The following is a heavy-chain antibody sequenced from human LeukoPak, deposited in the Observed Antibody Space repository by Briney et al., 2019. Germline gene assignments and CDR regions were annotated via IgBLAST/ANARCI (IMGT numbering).Heavy chain of an antibody. CDR3: ARPRVAGSFDY. CDR1: GYTFTSYG. Sequence: ASVKVSCKTSGYTFTSYGISWVRQAPGQGLEWMGWISGYNANTNYAQKLQGRVTMTTDTSTSTVYMELRSLRSDDTAVYYCARPRVAGSFDYWGQGTLATVSS. V-gene: IGHV1-18*01. CDR2: ISGYNANT. J-gene: IGHJ4*02. D-gene: IGHD6-19*01.